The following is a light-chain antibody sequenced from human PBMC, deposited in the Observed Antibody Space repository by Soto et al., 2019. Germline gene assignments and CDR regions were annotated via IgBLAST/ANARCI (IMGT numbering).Light chain of an antibody. CDR2: DAS. CDR1: QSVSGY. V-gene: IGKV3-11*01. CDR3: QQRSNWPYLT. J-gene: IGKJ4*01. Sequence: EIVLTQSPDTLSLSPGERATLSCRASQSVSGYLGWYQQKPGQAPRLLIYDASHRAYGVPARFRGSGSGTNFTLTIASLEPEDFAVYYCQQRSNWPYLTFGGGTRV.